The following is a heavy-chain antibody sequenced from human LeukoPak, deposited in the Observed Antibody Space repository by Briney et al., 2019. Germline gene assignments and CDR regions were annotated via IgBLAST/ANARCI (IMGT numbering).Heavy chain of an antibody. CDR1: GGTFSSYA. CDR3: AAGGLELRGDYYCYMDV. D-gene: IGHD1-7*01. J-gene: IGHJ6*03. CDR2: IIPIFGTA. V-gene: IGHV1-69*05. Sequence: ASAKVSCTASGGTFSSYAISWVRQAPGQGLEWMGGIIPIFGTANYAQKFQGRVTITTDESTITAYMELSSLRSEDTAVYYCAAGGLELRGDYYCYMDVWGKGTTVTVSS.